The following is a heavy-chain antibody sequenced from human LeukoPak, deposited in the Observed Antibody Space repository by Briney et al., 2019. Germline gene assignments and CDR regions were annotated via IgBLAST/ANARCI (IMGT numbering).Heavy chain of an antibody. D-gene: IGHD3-22*01. CDR3: ARRGDYYERGYYFDY. J-gene: IGHJ4*02. CDR1: GFAFSSYS. CDR2: ICSSSSYI. Sequence: PGGSLRFSCAASGFAFSSYSINWVRQAPGKGLEWVSSICSSSSYIYYADSVRGRFTISRDNAKNSLYLQMNSLRAEDTAVYYCARRGDYYERGYYFDYWGQGTLVTVSS. V-gene: IGHV3-21*01.